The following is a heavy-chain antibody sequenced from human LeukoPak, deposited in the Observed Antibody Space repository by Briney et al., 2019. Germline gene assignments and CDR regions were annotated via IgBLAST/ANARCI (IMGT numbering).Heavy chain of an antibody. J-gene: IGHJ3*02. D-gene: IGHD3-22*01. CDR3: ARDPGFTMTDAFDI. V-gene: IGHV3-30-3*01. Sequence: GGSLRLSCAASGFTFSSYAMHWVRQAPGKGLEWVAVISYDGSNKYYADSVKSRFTISRDNSKNTLYLQMNSLRAEDTAVYYCARDPGFTMTDAFDIWGQGTMVTVSS. CDR2: ISYDGSNK. CDR1: GFTFSSYA.